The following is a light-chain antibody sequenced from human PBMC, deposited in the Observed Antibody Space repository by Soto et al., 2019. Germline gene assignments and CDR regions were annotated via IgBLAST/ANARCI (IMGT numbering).Light chain of an antibody. V-gene: IGKV3D-15*01. Sequence: DIVMTQSPATLSVSPGDGATLSCRASQSVDSNLAWYQQKPGQTPRLLIYGASTRPTGIPARFSGSGSGTELTLTIISLQSEDSAVYYSQQYTDSPITFGRGTKVDIX. CDR2: GAS. CDR3: QQYTDSPIT. CDR1: QSVDSN. J-gene: IGKJ4*01.